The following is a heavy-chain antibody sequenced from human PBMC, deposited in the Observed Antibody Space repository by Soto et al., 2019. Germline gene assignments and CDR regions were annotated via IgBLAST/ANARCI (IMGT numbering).Heavy chain of an antibody. V-gene: IGHV4-31*03. D-gene: IGHD2-15*01. CDR3: ARDSPHYCSGGSCYSVIDY. CDR1: GGSISSGGYY. Sequence: SETLSLTCTVSGGSISSGGYYWSWIRQHPGKGLEWIGYIYYSGSTYYNPSLKSRVTISVDTSKNQFSLKLSSVTAADTAMYYCARDSPHYCSGGSCYSVIDYWGQGTLVTVSS. J-gene: IGHJ4*02. CDR2: IYYSGST.